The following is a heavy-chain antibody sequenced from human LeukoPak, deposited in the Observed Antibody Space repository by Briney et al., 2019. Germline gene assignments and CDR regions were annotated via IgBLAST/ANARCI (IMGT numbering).Heavy chain of an antibody. Sequence: SETLSLTCTVSGGSISSYYWSWIRQPPGKGLEWIGYIYYSGSTNYNPSLKSRVTISVDTSKNQFSLKLSSVTAADTAVYYCARQRDYGDYVSYYYGMDVWGQGTTVTVSS. J-gene: IGHJ6*02. CDR2: IYYSGST. V-gene: IGHV4-59*08. CDR1: GGSISSYY. CDR3: ARQRDYGDYVSYYYGMDV. D-gene: IGHD4-17*01.